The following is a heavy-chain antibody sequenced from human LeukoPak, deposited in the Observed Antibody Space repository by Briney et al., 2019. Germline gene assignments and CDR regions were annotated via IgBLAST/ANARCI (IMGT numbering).Heavy chain of an antibody. CDR1: GFTFSGFW. CDR3: ARVREWELLHFDY. D-gene: IGHD1-26*01. J-gene: IGHJ4*02. V-gene: IGHV3-7*01. CDR2: IKQDGSEK. Sequence: GGSLRLSCAASGFTFSGFWMHWVRQAPGKGLEWVANIKQDGSEKYYVDSVKGRFTISRDNAKNSLYLQMNSLRAEDTAVYYCARVREWELLHFDYWGQGTLVTVSS.